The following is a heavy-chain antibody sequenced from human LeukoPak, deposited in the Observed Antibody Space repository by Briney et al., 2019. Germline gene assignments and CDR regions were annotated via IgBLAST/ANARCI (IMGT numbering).Heavy chain of an antibody. CDR2: ISGSGGST. V-gene: IGHV3-23*01. Sequence: GSLRLSCAASGFTFSSYAMSWVRQAPGKGLEWVSAISGSGGSTYYTDSVKGRITISRDNSKNTLYLQMNSLRAEDTAVYYCAKRGVVIKSWFDPWGQGTLVTVSS. CDR1: GFTFSSYA. D-gene: IGHD3-3*01. CDR3: AKRGVVIKSWFDP. J-gene: IGHJ5*02.